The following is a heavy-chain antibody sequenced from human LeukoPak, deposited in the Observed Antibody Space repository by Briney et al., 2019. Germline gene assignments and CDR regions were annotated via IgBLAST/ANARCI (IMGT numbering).Heavy chain of an antibody. Sequence: GGSLRLSCAASGFTFSSYWMSWVRQAPGKGLEWVANIKQDGSEKYYMDSVKGRFTISRDNAKNSLFLQMNSLRAEDTAVYYCARGPLIAAAGTWWGQGTLVTVSS. CDR3: ARGPLIAAAGTW. CDR2: IKQDGSEK. D-gene: IGHD6-13*01. J-gene: IGHJ4*02. CDR1: GFTFSSYW. V-gene: IGHV3-7*03.